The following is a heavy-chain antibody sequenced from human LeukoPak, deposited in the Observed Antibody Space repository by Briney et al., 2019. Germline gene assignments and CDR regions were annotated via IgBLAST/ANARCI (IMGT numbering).Heavy chain of an antibody. CDR1: GFTFSSYG. Sequence: PGGSLRLSCAASGFTFSSYGMHWVRQAPGKGLEWVAVISYDGSNKYYADSVKGRFTISRDNSKNTLYLQMNSLRAEDTAVYYCAKERAPTMTTVTKRLIQHWGQGTLVTVSS. CDR3: AKERAPTMTTVTKRLIQH. D-gene: IGHD4-17*01. V-gene: IGHV3-30*18. J-gene: IGHJ1*01. CDR2: ISYDGSNK.